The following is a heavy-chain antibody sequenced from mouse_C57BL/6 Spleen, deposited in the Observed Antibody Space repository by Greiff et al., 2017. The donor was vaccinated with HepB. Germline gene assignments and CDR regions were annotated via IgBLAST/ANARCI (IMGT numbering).Heavy chain of an antibody. CDR2: INPSTGGT. CDR3: ARGYDYDWTRFAY. Sequence: VQLKESGPELVKPGASVKISCKASGYSFTGYYMNWVKQSPEKSLEWIGEINPSTGGTTYNQKFKAKATLTVDKSSSTAYMQLKSLTSEDSAVYYCARGYDYDWTRFAYWGQGTLVTVSA. J-gene: IGHJ3*01. D-gene: IGHD2-4*01. CDR1: GYSFTGYY. V-gene: IGHV1-42*01.